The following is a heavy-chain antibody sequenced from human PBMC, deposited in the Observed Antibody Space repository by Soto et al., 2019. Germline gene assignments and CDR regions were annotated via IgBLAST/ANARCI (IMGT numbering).Heavy chain of an antibody. V-gene: IGHV4-34*01. J-gene: IGHJ4*02. D-gene: IGHD3-22*01. CDR2: INHSGST. CDR3: ARVDSSGYYRD. Sequence: QVQLQQWGAGLLKPSETLSLTCAVYGGSFSGYYWSWIRQPPGKGLEWIGEINHSGSTNYNPSLKSRVTISVDTSKNQFSLKLSSVTAADTAVDYCARVDSSGYYRDWGQGTLVTVSS. CDR1: GGSFSGYY.